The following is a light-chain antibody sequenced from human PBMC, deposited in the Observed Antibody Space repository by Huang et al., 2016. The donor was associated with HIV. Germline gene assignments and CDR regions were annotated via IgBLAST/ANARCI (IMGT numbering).Light chain of an antibody. CDR1: RSIGNS. CDR3: HQYSSDFA. J-gene: IGKJ1*01. V-gene: IGKV1-5*03. Sequence: DIQLTQSPSTLSASVGDRVTITCRASRSIGNSLAWYQQKTGKVPNLLIYKASSLQVGVPSRFNGRGSGTEFTLTISSLQPDDFATYYFHQYSSDFAFGQGTKVEIK. CDR2: KAS.